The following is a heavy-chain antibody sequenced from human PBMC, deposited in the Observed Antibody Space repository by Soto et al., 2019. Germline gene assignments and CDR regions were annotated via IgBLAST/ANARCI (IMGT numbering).Heavy chain of an antibody. CDR3: AKGGSFYASGLDY. D-gene: IGHD3-10*01. CDR1: GYTLSDYY. Sequence: ASVKVSFKASGYTLSDYYIHWVRQAPGQGLEWMGCINPNSGGTKYAPKFQGGVTMTRDTSITTAYMELSRLRSGDTAVYFCAKGGSFYASGLDYWGHGTLVTVSS. CDR2: INPNSGGT. J-gene: IGHJ4*01. V-gene: IGHV1-2*02.